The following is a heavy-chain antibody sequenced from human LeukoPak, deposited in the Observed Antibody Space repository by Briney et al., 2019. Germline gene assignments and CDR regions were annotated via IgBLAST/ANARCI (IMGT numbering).Heavy chain of an antibody. CDR1: GGSISSYY. CDR2: IYYSGSA. V-gene: IGHV4-59*01. J-gene: IGHJ4*02. D-gene: IGHD3-9*01. CDR3: ARARGDYDILTGYYLSNFDY. Sequence: PSETLSLTCTVSGGSISSYYWSWIRQPPGKGLEWIGYIYYSGSANYNPSFKSRVTISVDTSKNQFSLKLSSVTAADTAVYYCARARGDYDILTGYYLSNFDYWGQGTLVTVSS.